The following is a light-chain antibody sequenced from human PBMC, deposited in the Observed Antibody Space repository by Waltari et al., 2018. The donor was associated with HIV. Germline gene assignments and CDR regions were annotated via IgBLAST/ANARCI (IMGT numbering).Light chain of an antibody. Sequence: SYELTQPLSVSVALGQTARITCGGRNIGYKSDHWYQRKTGQAPVLVIYNDKYRPAGIPERFSGSKSGNTATLTITGAQAGDEADYFCQVWDTTTVLGGGTNLTVL. CDR2: NDK. CDR3: QVWDTTTV. CDR1: NIGYKS. J-gene: IGLJ2*01. V-gene: IGLV3-9*02.